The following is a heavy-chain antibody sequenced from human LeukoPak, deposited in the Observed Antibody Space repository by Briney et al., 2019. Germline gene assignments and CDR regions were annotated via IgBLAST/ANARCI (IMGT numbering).Heavy chain of an antibody. J-gene: IGHJ4*02. D-gene: IGHD3-16*02. Sequence: GGSLRLSCAASGFTFSSYAMSWVRQAPGKGLEWVSAISGSGGSTYYADSVKGRFTISRDNSKNTLYLQMNSLRAEDTAVYYCAKDLITFGGVIPHFDYWGQGTLVTVSS. CDR3: AKDLITFGGVIPHFDY. CDR2: ISGSGGST. CDR1: GFTFSSYA. V-gene: IGHV3-23*01.